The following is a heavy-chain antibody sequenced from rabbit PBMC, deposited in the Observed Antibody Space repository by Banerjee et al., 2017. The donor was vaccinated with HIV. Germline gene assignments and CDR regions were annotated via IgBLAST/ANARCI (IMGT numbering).Heavy chain of an antibody. CDR3: ARDLTGGIGWNFGW. D-gene: IGHD1-1*01. CDR2: INAVTGKA. J-gene: IGHJ4*01. CDR1: GFSFSNKAV. V-gene: IGHV1S45*01. Sequence: QEQLVESGGGLVKPEGSLKLSCTASGFSFSNKAVMCWVRQAPGKGLEWIACINAVTGKAVYASWAKGRFTFSKTSSTTVTLQVTSLTAADTATYFCARDLTGGIGWNFGWWGPGTLVTVS.